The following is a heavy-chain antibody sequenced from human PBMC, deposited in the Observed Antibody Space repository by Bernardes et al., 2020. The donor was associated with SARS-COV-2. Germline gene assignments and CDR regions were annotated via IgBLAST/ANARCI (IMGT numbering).Heavy chain of an antibody. Sequence: GGSLRLSSAASGFTFSSYCMHWVRQAPGKGLEWVAVIWYDGSNKYYADSVNCRFTISRDNSKNTLYLQMNSLRAEETAVYYCAMPFNWNYVGAFDIWGQGTMVTVSS. J-gene: IGHJ3*02. CDR3: AMPFNWNYVGAFDI. CDR2: IWYDGSNK. CDR1: GFTFSSYC. D-gene: IGHD1-7*01. V-gene: IGHV3-33*01.